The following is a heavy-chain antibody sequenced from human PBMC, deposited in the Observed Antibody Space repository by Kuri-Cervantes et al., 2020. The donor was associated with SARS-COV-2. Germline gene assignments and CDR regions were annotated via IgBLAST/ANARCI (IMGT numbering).Heavy chain of an antibody. CDR2: IYYSGST. J-gene: IGHJ3*02. CDR1: GGSISSYY. D-gene: IGHD4-11*01. V-gene: IGHV4-59*08. Sequence: SETLSLTCTVSGGSISSYYWSWIRQPPGKGLEWIGYIYYSGSTNYNPSLKSRVTISVDTSKNQFSLKLSSVTAADTAVYYCARTYDTVTGDAFDIWCQGTMVTVSS. CDR3: ARTYDTVTGDAFDI.